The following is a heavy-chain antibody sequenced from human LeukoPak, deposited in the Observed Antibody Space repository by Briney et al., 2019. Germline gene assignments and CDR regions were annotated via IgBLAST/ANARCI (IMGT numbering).Heavy chain of an antibody. CDR2: VYYSGTT. D-gene: IGHD3-3*01. Sequence: SETLSLTCTVSGGSISSYYWSWIRQPPGKGLEWIGYVYYSGTTDYNPSLKSRVTISVDTSNNQFSLRVSSVTAADTAVYYCARGGPFDFWSGYYNGYFDYWGQGTLVTVSS. CDR1: GGSISSYY. V-gene: IGHV4-59*12. CDR3: ARGGPFDFWSGYYNGYFDY. J-gene: IGHJ4*02.